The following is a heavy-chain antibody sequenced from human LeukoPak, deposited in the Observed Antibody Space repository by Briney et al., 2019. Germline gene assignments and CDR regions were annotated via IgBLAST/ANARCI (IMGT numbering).Heavy chain of an antibody. V-gene: IGHV3-11*06. D-gene: IGHD6-6*01. J-gene: IGHJ4*02. CDR1: GFTFSDYY. Sequence: GGSLRLSCSASGFTFSDYYMSWLRRAPGKGLEYLSYISGTSSDTNYADSVRGRFTISRDNAENSLYLQMNSLRVEDTAVYYCARTARTPAYWGQGTLVTVSS. CDR3: ARTARTPAY. CDR2: ISGTSSDT.